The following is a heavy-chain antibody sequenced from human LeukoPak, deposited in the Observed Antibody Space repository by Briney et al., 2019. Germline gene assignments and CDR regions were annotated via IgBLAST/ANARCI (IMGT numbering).Heavy chain of an antibody. Sequence: PGGSLRLSCAASGFTVSSNYMSWVRQAPGKGLEWVSVIYSGGSTYYADSVKGRFTTSRDNSKNTLYLQMNSLRAEDTAVYYCARYYYDSSGLNYYFDYWGQGTLVTVSS. D-gene: IGHD3-22*01. J-gene: IGHJ4*02. CDR1: GFTVSSNY. CDR3: ARYYYDSSGLNYYFDY. V-gene: IGHV3-66*01. CDR2: IYSGGST.